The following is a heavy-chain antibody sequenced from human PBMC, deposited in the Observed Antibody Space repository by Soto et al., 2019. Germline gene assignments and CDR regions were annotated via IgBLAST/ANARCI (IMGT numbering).Heavy chain of an antibody. V-gene: IGHV3-48*03. CDR1: GFTFSSYE. Sequence: GGSLRLSCAASGFTFSSYEMNWVRQAPGKGLEWVSYISSSGSTIYYADSVKGRFTISRDNAKNSLYLQMNSLRAEDTAVYYCARESSYYDFWSGPPYGMDVWGQGTTVTVSS. D-gene: IGHD3-3*01. J-gene: IGHJ6*02. CDR3: ARESSYYDFWSGPPYGMDV. CDR2: ISSSGSTI.